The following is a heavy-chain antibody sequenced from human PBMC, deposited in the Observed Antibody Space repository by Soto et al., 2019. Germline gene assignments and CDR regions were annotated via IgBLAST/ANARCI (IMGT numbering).Heavy chain of an antibody. CDR2: ISSSGTYI. D-gene: IGHD6-13*01. CDR3: ASSSWMDWFDP. Sequence: EVQLVESGGGLVRPGGSLRLSCVAPGFTFSSYSMNWVRQAPGKGLEWVSSISSSGTYIYYAESLKGRFTISRDNAKNSVYLQMNSLRAEDTAVYYCASSSWMDWFDPWGQGTLVTVSS. CDR1: GFTFSSYS. V-gene: IGHV3-21*01. J-gene: IGHJ5*02.